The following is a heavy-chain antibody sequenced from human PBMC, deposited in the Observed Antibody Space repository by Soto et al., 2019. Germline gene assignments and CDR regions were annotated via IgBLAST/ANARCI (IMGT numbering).Heavy chain of an antibody. CDR2: IIPILGIA. CDR1: GGTFSSYT. V-gene: IGHV1-69*04. D-gene: IGHD2-21*02. J-gene: IGHJ5*02. Sequence: SVKVSCKASGGTFSSYTISWVRQAPGQGLEWMGRIIPILGIANYAQKFQGRVTITADKSTSTAYMELSSLRSEDTAVYYCARDRSHPILAYCGGDCSENWFDPWGQGTQVTVSS. CDR3: ARDRSHPILAYCGGDCSENWFDP.